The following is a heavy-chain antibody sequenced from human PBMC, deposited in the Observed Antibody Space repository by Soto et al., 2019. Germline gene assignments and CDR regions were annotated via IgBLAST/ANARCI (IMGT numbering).Heavy chain of an antibody. CDR2: MSPDGTYQ. CDR3: ASTLYGSGSYYNSYPPLY. V-gene: IGHV3-30*14. J-gene: IGHJ4*02. CDR1: GFSFSTHP. D-gene: IGHD3-10*01. Sequence: GSLRLSCAASGFSFSTHPMHWVRQAPGKGLEWVASMSPDGTYQYHADSVKGRFTISRDNSKNTVYLQMNSLRAEDTAVYYCASTLYGSGSYYNSYPPLYWGQGTLVTVSS.